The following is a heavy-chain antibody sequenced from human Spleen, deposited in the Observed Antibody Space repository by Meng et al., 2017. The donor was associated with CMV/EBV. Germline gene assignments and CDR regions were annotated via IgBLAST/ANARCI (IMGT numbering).Heavy chain of an antibody. D-gene: IGHD2-2*02. CDR2: ILPIFGTA. CDR3: ALPAAILGGP. Sequence: VSCKASGGTFSIYAISWVRQAPGPGLEWMGGILPIFGTANSAQKFQGRVTITTDESTSTAYMELSSLRSEDTAVYYCALPAAILGGPWGQGTLVTVSS. V-gene: IGHV1-69*05. CDR1: GGTFSIYA. J-gene: IGHJ5*02.